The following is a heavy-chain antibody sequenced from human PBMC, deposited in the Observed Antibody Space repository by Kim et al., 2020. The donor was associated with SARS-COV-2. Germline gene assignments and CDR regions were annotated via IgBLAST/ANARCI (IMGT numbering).Heavy chain of an antibody. D-gene: IGHD3-22*01. J-gene: IGHJ6*02. CDR3: AKDIEGIAMIVVVIPYYYYDMDV. CDR2: ISYDGSNK. CDR1: GFTFSSYG. Sequence: GGSLRLSCAASGFTFSSYGMHWVRQAPGKGLEWVAVISYDGSNKYYADSVKGRFTISRDNSKNTLYLQMNSLRAEDTAVYYCAKDIEGIAMIVVVIPYYYYDMDVWGQGTTVTVSS. V-gene: IGHV3-30*18.